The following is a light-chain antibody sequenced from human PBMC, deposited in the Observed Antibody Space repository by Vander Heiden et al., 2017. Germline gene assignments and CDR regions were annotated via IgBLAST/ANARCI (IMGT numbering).Light chain of an antibody. Sequence: QSALTQPASVSGSPGQSITISCTGTSSDAGGYHYVSWYQQHPGKAPKLMIYEGSKRRSGVSNRCSGAKSGNTASLTISGLQAEDEADYYCCSYAGSSTLYVFGTGTKVTVL. CDR2: EGS. J-gene: IGLJ1*01. V-gene: IGLV2-23*01. CDR1: SSDAGGYHY. CDR3: CSYAGSSTLYV.